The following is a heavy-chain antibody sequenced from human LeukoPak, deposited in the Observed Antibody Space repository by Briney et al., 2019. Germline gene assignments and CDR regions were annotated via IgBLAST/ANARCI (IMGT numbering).Heavy chain of an antibody. CDR3: ARPGRQDDYNGHYWYFDL. CDR2: VSYSGRT. Sequence: SETLSLTCTVSGGSITNYYWNWIRQPPGKDLEWIGCVSYSGRTHYSSALKGRVTISVDTSKNQFSLNLRSVTAADTAVYYCARPGRQDDYNGHYWYFDLWGRGTLVTVSS. V-gene: IGHV4-59*01. J-gene: IGHJ2*01. CDR1: GGSITNYY. D-gene: IGHD3-16*01.